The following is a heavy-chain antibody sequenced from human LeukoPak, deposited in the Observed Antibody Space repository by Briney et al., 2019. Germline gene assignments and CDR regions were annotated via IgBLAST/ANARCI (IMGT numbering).Heavy chain of an antibody. CDR3: ARVRGYSYDSSDFDY. Sequence: SETLSLTCAVYGGSFSGYYWGWIRQPPGKGLEWIGYIYYSGSTNYNPSLKSRVTISVDTSKNQFSLKLSSVTAADTAVYYCARVRGYSYDSSDFDYWGQGTLVTVSS. V-gene: IGHV4-59*01. CDR2: IYYSGST. CDR1: GGSFSGYY. J-gene: IGHJ4*02. D-gene: IGHD5-18*01.